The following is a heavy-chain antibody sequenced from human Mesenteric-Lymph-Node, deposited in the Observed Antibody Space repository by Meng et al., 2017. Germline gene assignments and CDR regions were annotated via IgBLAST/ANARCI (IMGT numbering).Heavy chain of an antibody. Sequence: QVQLVESGGGLVKPGGSLRLSCAASGFTFSDYYMSWIRQAPGKGLEWVSYGRRRGRRGGDGYSVKGRFTISRDNAKNSLYLQMNSLRAEDTAVYYWEREYDSYFDYWGQG. CDR1: GFTFSDYY. J-gene: IGHJ4*02. CDR3: EREYDSYFDY. CDR2: GRRRGRRG. V-gene: IGHV3-11*01. D-gene: IGHD3-16*01.